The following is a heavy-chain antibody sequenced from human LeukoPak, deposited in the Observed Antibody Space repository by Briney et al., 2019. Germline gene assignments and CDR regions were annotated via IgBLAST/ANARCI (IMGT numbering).Heavy chain of an antibody. D-gene: IGHD6-19*01. Sequence: SETLSLTCTVSGGSIGSSTYYWGWIRQPPGLGLEWVGSIYYTGSTYYTPSLNSLVAISVNTSKSQFSLNMNSVTAADTAVYYCARILYTSDGHFDYWGQGTLVTVSS. CDR2: IYYTGST. CDR1: GGSIGSSTYY. J-gene: IGHJ4*02. V-gene: IGHV4-39*01. CDR3: ARILYTSDGHFDY.